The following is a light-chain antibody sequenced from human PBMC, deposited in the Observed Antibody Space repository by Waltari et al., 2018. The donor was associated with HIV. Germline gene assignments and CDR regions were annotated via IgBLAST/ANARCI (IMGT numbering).Light chain of an antibody. J-gene: IGLJ3*02. CDR2: RGD. V-gene: IGLV1-47*01. Sequence: TQSPSASGAPGPRVTLTCSAVTSNIASDSIYWYQQVPGTAPKLLIFRGDQRPSGVPDRFSGSKSGASSALAISRLQADDEADYYCAAWTDIMSGWLFGGGTKLTVL. CDR1: TSNIASDS. CDR3: AAWTDIMSGWL.